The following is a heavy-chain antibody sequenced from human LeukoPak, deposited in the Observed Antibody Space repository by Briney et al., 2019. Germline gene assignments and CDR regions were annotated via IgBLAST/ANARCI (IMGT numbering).Heavy chain of an antibody. CDR3: ARGADYGVYNWFDP. CDR2: IYYSGST. J-gene: IGHJ5*02. CDR1: GGSISSSSYY. D-gene: IGHD4-17*01. Sequence: PSETLSLTCTVSGGSISSSSYYWGWIRQPPGKELEWIGSIYYSGSTYYNPSLQSRVTISVDTSKNQFSLKLSSVTAADTAVYYCARGADYGVYNWFDPWGQGTLVTVSS. V-gene: IGHV4-39*07.